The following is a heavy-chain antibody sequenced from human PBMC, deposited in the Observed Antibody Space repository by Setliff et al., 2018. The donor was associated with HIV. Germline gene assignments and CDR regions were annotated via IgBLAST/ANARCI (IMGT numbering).Heavy chain of an antibody. Sequence: LRLSCAVSGFNFSDYSMNWVRQAPGKGLEWVSSINSNGRYIYYADSMKSRFTISRDNTKNSLYLQMNSLRVDDTAVYFCARDPEWLRLDYYYYYYGMDVWGQGTTVTVSS. CDR1: GFNFSDYS. CDR2: INSNGRYI. J-gene: IGHJ6*02. V-gene: IGHV3-21*01. CDR3: ARDPEWLRLDYYYYYYGMDV. D-gene: IGHD5-12*01.